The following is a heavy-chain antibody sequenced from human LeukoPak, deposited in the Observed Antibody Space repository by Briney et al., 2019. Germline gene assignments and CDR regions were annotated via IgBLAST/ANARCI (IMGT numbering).Heavy chain of an antibody. Sequence: SVKVSCKASGGTFSSYAISWVRQAPGQGLEWMGGIIPIFGTANYAQKFQGRVTITADKSTSTAYMELSSLRSEDTAVYYCARDGDFPPRYYYYYMDVWGKGTTVTVSS. CDR1: GGTFSSYA. CDR3: ARDGDFPPRYYYYYMDV. J-gene: IGHJ6*03. V-gene: IGHV1-69*06. D-gene: IGHD2-21*01. CDR2: IIPIFGTA.